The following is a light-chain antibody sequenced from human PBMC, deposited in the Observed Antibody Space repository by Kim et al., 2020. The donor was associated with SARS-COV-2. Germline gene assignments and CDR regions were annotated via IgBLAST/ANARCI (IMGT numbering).Light chain of an antibody. Sequence: LSWAPGDRATRAGRAVQTVSTCCLAWHQQRAGQAPRLLICATSKRATGIPNRFRGSGSGTDFTLTISRLEPEDFAVYYCQQYGKAFGQGTKVDIK. V-gene: IGKV3-20*01. CDR1: QTVSTCC. J-gene: IGKJ1*01. CDR3: QQYGKA. CDR2: ATS.